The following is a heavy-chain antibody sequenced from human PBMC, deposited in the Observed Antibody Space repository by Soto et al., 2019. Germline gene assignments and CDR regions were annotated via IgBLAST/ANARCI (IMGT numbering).Heavy chain of an antibody. CDR3: GRDYDYYYMDV. CDR1: GFTVSSNY. CDR2: IYSGGST. J-gene: IGHJ6*03. Sequence: GGSLRLSCAASGFTVSSNYMSWVRQAPGKGLEWVSVIYSGGSTYYADSVKGRFTISRDNSKNTLYLQMNSLRAEDTAVYYCGRDYDYYYMDVWGKGTTVTVSS. V-gene: IGHV3-66*01.